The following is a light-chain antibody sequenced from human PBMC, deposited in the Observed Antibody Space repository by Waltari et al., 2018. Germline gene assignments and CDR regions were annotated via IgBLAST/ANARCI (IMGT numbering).Light chain of an antibody. CDR1: RSDVGGHYY. CDR2: DVS. V-gene: IGLV2-14*03. Sequence: QSALTQPASVSGSPGQSITISCTGTRSDVGGHYYVSWYQQYQGKAPKLMIYDVSKPASEVSKRFSGSKSGNTASLTISGRQVDDEADYYCSSYTSRGDPSCVFGSGTKVTVV. CDR3: SSYTSRGDPSCV. J-gene: IGLJ1*01.